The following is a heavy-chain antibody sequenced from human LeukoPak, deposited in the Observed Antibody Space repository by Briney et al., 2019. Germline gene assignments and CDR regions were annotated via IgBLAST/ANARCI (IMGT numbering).Heavy chain of an antibody. CDR3: AKAGRSSGTNWFDP. CDR1: GFTFSSYA. Sequence: GGSLRLSCAASGFTFSSYAMSWVRQAPGKGLEWVSAISGSGGSTYYADSVKGRFTISRDNSKNTLYLQMNSLRAEDTAVYYRAKAGRSSGTNWFDPWGQGTLVTVSS. V-gene: IGHV3-23*01. CDR2: ISGSGGST. J-gene: IGHJ5*02. D-gene: IGHD3-10*01.